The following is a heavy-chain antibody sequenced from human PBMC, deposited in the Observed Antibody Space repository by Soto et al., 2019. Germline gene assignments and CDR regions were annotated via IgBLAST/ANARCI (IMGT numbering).Heavy chain of an antibody. V-gene: IGHV4-59*01. CDR3: ARATQTVVAATFDY. CDR2: IYYSGST. CDR1: GGSISSYY. J-gene: IGHJ4*02. Sequence: SLTCTVSGGSISSYYWSWIRQPPGKGLEWIGYIYYSGSTNYNPSLKSRVTISVDTSKNQFSLKLSSVTAADTAVYYCARATQTVVAATFDYWGQGTLVTVSS. D-gene: IGHD2-15*01.